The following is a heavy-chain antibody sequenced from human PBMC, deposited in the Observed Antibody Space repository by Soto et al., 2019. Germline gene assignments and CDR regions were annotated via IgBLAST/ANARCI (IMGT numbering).Heavy chain of an antibody. D-gene: IGHD3-22*01. V-gene: IGHV1-18*01. J-gene: IGHJ3*02. CDR3: ARGLYGSMIVVVSDAFDI. Sequence: QVQLVQSGAEVKKPGASVKVSCKASGYTFTSYGISWVRQAPGQGLEWMGWISAYNGNTNYAQKLQGRVTMTTDTXTXTGXMELRSLRSDDTAVYYCARGLYGSMIVVVSDAFDIWGQGTMVTVSS. CDR2: ISAYNGNT. CDR1: GYTFTSYG.